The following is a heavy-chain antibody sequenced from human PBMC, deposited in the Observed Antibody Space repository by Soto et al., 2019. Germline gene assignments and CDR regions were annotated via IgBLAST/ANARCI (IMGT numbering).Heavy chain of an antibody. CDR1: GYTFTRCT. J-gene: IGHJ5*02. Sequence: ASVKVSCKASGYTFTRCTMNWVRQAPGQRLEWMGWINPDNGNTKSSQKFQDRVIITRDTSASTAYMDLSSLRSEDTAVYYCARGIATGQLDPWGQGTLVTVFS. D-gene: IGHD2-15*01. CDR3: ARGIATGQLDP. CDR2: INPDNGNT. V-gene: IGHV1-3*01.